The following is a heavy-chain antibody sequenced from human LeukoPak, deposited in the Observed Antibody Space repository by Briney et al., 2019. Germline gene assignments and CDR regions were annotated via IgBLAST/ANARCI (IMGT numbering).Heavy chain of an antibody. J-gene: IGHJ4*02. CDR3: ARTTYKGSGSTTNY. Sequence: GESLNISSKISRSTYSTQSTLPNRKMPGKGLEWMGIIYPGDSDTRYSPSFQGQVTISADKSISTASLQWSSLKASDTDMYSYARTTYKGSGSTTNYWRQGTLVTVSS. V-gene: IGHV5-51*01. CDR1: RSTYSTQS. CDR2: IYPGDSDT. D-gene: IGHD3-10*01.